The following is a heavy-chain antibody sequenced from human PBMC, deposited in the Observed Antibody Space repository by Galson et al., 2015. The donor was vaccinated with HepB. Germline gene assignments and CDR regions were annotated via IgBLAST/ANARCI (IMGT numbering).Heavy chain of an antibody. J-gene: IGHJ4*02. CDR1: GFTFSSYG. Sequence: SLRLSCAASGFTFSSYGMHWVRQAPGKGLEWVAVIWYDGSNKYYADSVKGRFTISRDNSKNTLYLQMNSLRAEDTAVYYCARDLNYYDSSGPLDYWGQGTLVTVSS. CDR3: ARDLNYYDSSGPLDY. D-gene: IGHD3-22*01. V-gene: IGHV3-33*08. CDR2: IWYDGSNK.